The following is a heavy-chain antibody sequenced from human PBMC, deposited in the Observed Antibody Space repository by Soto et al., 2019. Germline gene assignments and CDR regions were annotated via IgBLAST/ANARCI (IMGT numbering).Heavy chain of an antibody. CDR3: VKQSGTYYGSFDF. CDR1: GITFSSYA. Sequence: LRLSCSASGITFSSYAMDLVRQAPGKGLEFVATIGRDGGSIRYADSVKGRFTISRDNSKNTLYVQMNSLRTEDTAVYYCVKQSGTYYGSFDFWGQGTLVTVSS. D-gene: IGHD1-26*01. J-gene: IGHJ4*02. V-gene: IGHV3-64*05. CDR2: IGRDGGSI.